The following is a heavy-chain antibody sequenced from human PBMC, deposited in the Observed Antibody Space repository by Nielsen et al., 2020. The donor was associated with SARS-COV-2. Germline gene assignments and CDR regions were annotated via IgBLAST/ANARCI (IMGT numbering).Heavy chain of an antibody. J-gene: IGHJ4*02. CDR3: AREGVVTATSGFDY. CDR1: GGSIGSYY. V-gene: IGHV4-59*04. Sequence: SETLSLTCIVSGGSIGSYYWSWIRQPPGKGLEWIGYIYYSGRTFYSPSLKSRVTISLDTSKNQFSLKLPSVTAADTAVYYCAREGVVTATSGFDYWGQGTLVTVSS. D-gene: IGHD2-21*02. CDR2: IYYSGRT.